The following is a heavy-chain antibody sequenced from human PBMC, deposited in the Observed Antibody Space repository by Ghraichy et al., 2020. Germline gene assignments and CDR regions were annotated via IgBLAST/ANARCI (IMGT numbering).Heavy chain of an antibody. Sequence: SETLSLTCTVSGGSISSGSYYWSWIRHPAGKGLEWIGRIYTSGSTNYNPSLKSRVTISVDTSKNQFSLKLSSVTAADTAVYYCARARVVATANFDYWGQGTLVTVSS. V-gene: IGHV4-61*02. CDR1: GGSISSGSYY. CDR3: ARARVVATANFDY. D-gene: IGHD5-12*01. CDR2: IYTSGST. J-gene: IGHJ4*02.